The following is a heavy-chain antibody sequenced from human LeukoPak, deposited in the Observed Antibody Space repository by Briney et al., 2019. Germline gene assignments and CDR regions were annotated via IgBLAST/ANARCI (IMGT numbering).Heavy chain of an antibody. CDR3: ARIAVAGPRSSDYYYYYMDV. J-gene: IGHJ6*03. CDR1: GGTFSSYA. Sequence: SVKVSCKASGGTFSSYAISWVRQAPGQGLEWMGGIIPIFGTANYAQKFQGRVTITADKSTSTAYMELSSLRSEDTAVYYCARIAVAGPRSSDYYYYYMDVWGKGTTVTVSS. CDR2: IIPIFGTA. V-gene: IGHV1-69*06. D-gene: IGHD6-19*01.